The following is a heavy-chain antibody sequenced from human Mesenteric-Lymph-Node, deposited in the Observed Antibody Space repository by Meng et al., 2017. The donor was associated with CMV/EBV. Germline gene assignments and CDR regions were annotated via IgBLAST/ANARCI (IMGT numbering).Heavy chain of an antibody. CDR3: VKGRQWLVDY. CDR2: ISPSSTYI. CDR1: EVPFSSFT. J-gene: IGHJ4*02. D-gene: IGHD6-19*01. Sequence: LSCAASEVPFSSFTMSWVRQAPGKGLEWISSISPSSTYIYCADSVKGRFTISRDNAKNSLYLQMNNLRAEDTAVYYCVKGRQWLVDYWGQGTLVTVSS. V-gene: IGHV3-21*01.